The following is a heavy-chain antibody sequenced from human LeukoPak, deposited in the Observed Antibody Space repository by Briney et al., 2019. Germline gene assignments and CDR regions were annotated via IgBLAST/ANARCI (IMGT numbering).Heavy chain of an antibody. D-gene: IGHD2-2*01. CDR3: ARVRCSSNSCFPDY. Sequence: GGSLRLSCAASGFTFSTYWMSWVRQAPGKGLEWVANIKQGGSEKHYVDSVKGRFTISRDNAKNSLFLQMNSLRAEDTAVYYCARVRCSSNSCFPDYWGQGTLVTVSS. V-gene: IGHV3-7*01. CDR2: IKQGGSEK. J-gene: IGHJ4*02. CDR1: GFTFSTYW.